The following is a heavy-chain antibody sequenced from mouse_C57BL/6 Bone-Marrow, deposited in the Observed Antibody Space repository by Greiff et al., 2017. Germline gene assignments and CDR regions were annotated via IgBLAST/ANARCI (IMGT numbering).Heavy chain of an antibody. CDR3: ARLYYVYDGFAY. CDR2: INPRSGYT. V-gene: IGHV1-4*01. Sequence: QVQLQQSGAELARPGASVKMSCKASGYTFTSYTMHWVKQRPGQGLEWIGYINPRSGYTKYKQKFKDKATLPADKSSSTAYMQLSSLTSEDSAVYYCARLYYVYDGFAYWGQGTLVTVSA. D-gene: IGHD2-2*01. J-gene: IGHJ3*01. CDR1: GYTFTSYT.